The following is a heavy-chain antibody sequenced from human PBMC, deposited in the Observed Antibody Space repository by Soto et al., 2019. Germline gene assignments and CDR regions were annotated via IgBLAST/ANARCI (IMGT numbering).Heavy chain of an antibody. CDR2: IWYDGSNK. J-gene: IGHJ4*02. D-gene: IGHD3-22*01. CDR1: GFTFSSYG. CDR3: ARTRYYYDSSGFDY. Sequence: PGGSLRLSCAAYGFTFSSYGMHWVRQAPGKGLEWVAVIWYDGSNKYYADSVKGRFTISRDNSKNTLYLQMNSLRAEDTAVYYCARTRYYYDSSGFDYWGQGTLVTVSS. V-gene: IGHV3-33*01.